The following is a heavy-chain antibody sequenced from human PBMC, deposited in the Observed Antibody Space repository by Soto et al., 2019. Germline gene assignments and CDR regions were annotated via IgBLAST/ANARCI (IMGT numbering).Heavy chain of an antibody. D-gene: IGHD2-15*01. CDR1: GGSFSGYY. V-gene: IGHV4-34*01. J-gene: IGHJ5*02. Sequence: SETLSLTCAVYGGSFSGYYWSWIRQPPGKGLEWIGSIYYSGSTYYNPSLKSRVTISVDTSKNQFSLKLSSVTAADTAVYYCGITYCSGGSCYGGFDPWGQGTLVTVSS. CDR2: IYYSGST. CDR3: GITYCSGGSCYGGFDP.